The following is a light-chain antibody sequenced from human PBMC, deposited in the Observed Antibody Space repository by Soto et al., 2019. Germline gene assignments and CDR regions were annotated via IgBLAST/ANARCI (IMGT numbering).Light chain of an antibody. Sequence: QSALTQPRSVSGSPGQSVTISCTGSSSDVGGYNYVSWYQHHPDKVPKLIIFGVTKRPSGVPDRISGSKSGSSASLAITGLQADDEADYYCQSYDMSLSGWVFGGGTKLTVL. J-gene: IGLJ3*02. CDR3: QSYDMSLSGWV. CDR1: SSDVGGYNY. CDR2: GVT. V-gene: IGLV2-11*01.